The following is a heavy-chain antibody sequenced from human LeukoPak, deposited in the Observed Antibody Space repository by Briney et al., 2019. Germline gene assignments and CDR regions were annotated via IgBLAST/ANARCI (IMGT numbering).Heavy chain of an antibody. J-gene: IGHJ3*02. V-gene: IGHV1-69*01. CDR2: IIPIFGTA. Sequence: SVKVSCKASVGTFSSYAISWVRQAPGQGLEWMGGIIPIFGTANYAQKSQGRVTITADESTSTAYMELSSLRSEDTAVYYCARGRYYDFWSGPKNAFDIWGQGTMVTVSS. CDR1: VGTFSSYA. CDR3: ARGRYYDFWSGPKNAFDI. D-gene: IGHD3-3*01.